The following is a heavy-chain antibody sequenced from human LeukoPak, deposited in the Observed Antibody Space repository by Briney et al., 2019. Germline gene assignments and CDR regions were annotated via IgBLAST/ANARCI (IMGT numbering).Heavy chain of an antibody. CDR3: ARASGYSSGWYGGNY. D-gene: IGHD6-19*01. CDR1: GYTFTSYD. J-gene: IGHJ4*02. Sequence: RASVKVSCKASGYTFTSYDINWVRRATGQGLEWMGWMNPNSGNTGYAQKFQGRVTMTRNTSISTAYMELSSLRSEATAVYYCARASGYSSGWYGGNYWGQGTLVTVSS. CDR2: MNPNSGNT. V-gene: IGHV1-8*01.